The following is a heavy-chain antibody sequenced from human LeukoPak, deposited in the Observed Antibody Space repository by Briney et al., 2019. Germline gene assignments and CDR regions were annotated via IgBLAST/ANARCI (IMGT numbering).Heavy chain of an antibody. CDR1: GFTVSSNY. V-gene: IGHV3-66*01. CDR2: IYSGGST. CDR3: AREVWELPGEHRYFDY. J-gene: IGHJ4*02. Sequence: PGGSLRLSCAASGFTVSSNYMSWVRQAPGKGLEWVSVIYSGGSTYYADSVKGRFTISRDNSKNTLYLQMNSLRAEDTAVYYCAREVWELPGEHRYFDYWGQGTLVTVSS. D-gene: IGHD1-26*01.